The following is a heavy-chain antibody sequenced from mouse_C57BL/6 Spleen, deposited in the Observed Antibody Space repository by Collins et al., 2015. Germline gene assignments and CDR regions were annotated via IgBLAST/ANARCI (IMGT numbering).Heavy chain of an antibody. Sequence: QVQLQQPGTELVKPGASVKLSCKASGYTFTSYWMHWVKQRPGQGLEWIGNINPGNGGTNYNEKFKSKATLTVDKSSSTAYMQLSSLTSEDSAVYYCARYEWYYYAMDYWGQGTSVTVSS. CDR3: ARYEWYYYAMDY. CDR2: INPGNGGT. V-gene: IGHV1-53*01. D-gene: IGHD1-3*01. CDR1: GYTFTSYW. J-gene: IGHJ4*01.